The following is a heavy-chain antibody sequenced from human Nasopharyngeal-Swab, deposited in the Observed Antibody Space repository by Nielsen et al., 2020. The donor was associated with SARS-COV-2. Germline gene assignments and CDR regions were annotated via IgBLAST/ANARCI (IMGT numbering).Heavy chain of an antibody. J-gene: IGHJ6*02. Sequence: SGPTLVKPTQTLTLTCTVSGFSLSTSGVGVGLIRQPPGKALKWLALIYWDDDKRYSPSLKGRLTITKDTSNNHVVLTMTNMDTVYTATYYCAHSRVAYYYYGMDVWGQGTTVTVSS. V-gene: IGHV2-5*02. CDR2: IYWDDDK. CDR3: AHSRVAYYYYGMDV. D-gene: IGHD2-15*01. CDR1: GFSLSTSGVG.